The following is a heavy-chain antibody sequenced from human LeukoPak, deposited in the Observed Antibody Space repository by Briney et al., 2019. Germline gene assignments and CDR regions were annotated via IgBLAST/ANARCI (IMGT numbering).Heavy chain of an antibody. J-gene: IGHJ2*01. CDR3: ARSGKVVPTARNWYFDF. CDR1: GFTFSSYW. D-gene: IGHD2-2*01. Sequence: GGSLRLSCAASGFTFSSYWIHWVRQAPGKGLVWVSRINSDGSSTSYADSVKGRFTISRDNSKNTLNLQMNSLRAEDTAVYYCARSGKVVPTARNWYFDFWGRGTLVTVSS. CDR2: INSDGSST. V-gene: IGHV3-74*01.